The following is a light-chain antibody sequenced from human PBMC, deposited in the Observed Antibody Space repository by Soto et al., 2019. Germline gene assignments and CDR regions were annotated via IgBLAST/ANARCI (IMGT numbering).Light chain of an antibody. Sequence: QSALTQPRSVSGSPGQSVTISCTGTSSDVGGYNAVSWYQQNPGKVPKIMIYDVSKRPSGVPDRFSGSKSGNTASLIISGLQAEDEADYFCCSYAGSYIYVFGTGTKVTVL. CDR3: CSYAGSYIYV. CDR2: DVS. CDR1: SSDVGGYNA. V-gene: IGLV2-11*01. J-gene: IGLJ1*01.